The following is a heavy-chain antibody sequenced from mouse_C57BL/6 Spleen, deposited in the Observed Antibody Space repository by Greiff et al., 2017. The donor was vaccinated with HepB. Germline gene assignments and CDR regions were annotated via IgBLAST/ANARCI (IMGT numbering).Heavy chain of an antibody. CDR1: GFTFSDYY. Sequence: EVMLVESEGGLVQPGSSMKLSCTASGFTFSDYYMAWVRQVPEKGLEWVANINYDGSSTYYLDSLKSRFIISRDNAKNILYLQMSSLKSEDTATYYCAREGKWIYYAMDYWGQGTSVTVSS. J-gene: IGHJ4*01. CDR2: INYDGSST. V-gene: IGHV5-16*01. CDR3: AREGKWIYYAMDY.